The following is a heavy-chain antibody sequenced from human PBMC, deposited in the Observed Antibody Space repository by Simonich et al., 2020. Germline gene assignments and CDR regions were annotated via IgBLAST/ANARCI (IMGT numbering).Heavy chain of an antibody. Sequence: QVQLQESGPGLVKPSETLSLTCAVSGYSISSGYYWGWIRQPPGKGLEWIGGIYHSGGTDYNPSLKSRVTISVDTSKNQFSLKLSSVTAADTAVYYCARVGYSNYYYYGMDVWGQGTTVTVSS. CDR3: ARVGYSNYYYYGMDV. D-gene: IGHD6-13*01. V-gene: IGHV4-38-2*01. J-gene: IGHJ6*02. CDR1: GYSISSGYY. CDR2: IYHSGGT.